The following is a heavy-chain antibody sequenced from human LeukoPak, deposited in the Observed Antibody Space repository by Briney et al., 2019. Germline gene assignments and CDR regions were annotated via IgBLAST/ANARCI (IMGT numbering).Heavy chain of an antibody. D-gene: IGHD3-10*01. J-gene: IGHJ3*02. CDR2: IYYSGST. V-gene: IGHV4-39*01. CDR1: GGSISSSSYY. Sequence: PSETLSLTCTVSGGSISSSSYYWGWIRQPPGKGLEWIGSIYYSGSTYYNPSLKSRVTISVDTSKNQFSLKLSSVTAADTAVYYCARPRSYTVADAFDIWGQGTMVTVSS. CDR3: ARPRSYTVADAFDI.